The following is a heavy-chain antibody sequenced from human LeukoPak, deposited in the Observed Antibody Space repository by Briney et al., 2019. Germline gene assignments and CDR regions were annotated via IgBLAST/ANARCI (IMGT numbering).Heavy chain of an antibody. CDR1: GFTFSSYS. Sequence: GGSLRLSCAASGFTFSSYSMNWVRQAPGKGLEWVSSISSSSSYIYYADSVKGRFTISRDNAKNPLYLQMNSLRAEDTAVYYCARDRCSSTSCESVWSYGMDVWGQGTTVTVSS. D-gene: IGHD2-2*01. CDR2: ISSSSSYI. CDR3: ARDRCSSTSCESVWSYGMDV. V-gene: IGHV3-21*01. J-gene: IGHJ6*02.